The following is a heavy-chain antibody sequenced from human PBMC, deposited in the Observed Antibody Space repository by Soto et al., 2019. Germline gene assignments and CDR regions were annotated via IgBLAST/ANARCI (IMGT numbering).Heavy chain of an antibody. CDR1: GYTCSSYY. J-gene: IGHJ5*02. Sequence: GGSVKVSCKASGYTCSSYYMHGVGQARKRGRDGMGIINPSGGSTSYAQKFQGRVTMTRDTSTSTVYMELSSLRSEDTAVYYCARDANPSNIVLMVYVRWFDPWGQGTLVTVSS. V-gene: IGHV1-46*01. CDR3: ARDANPSNIVLMVYVRWFDP. CDR2: INPSGGST. D-gene: IGHD2-8*01.